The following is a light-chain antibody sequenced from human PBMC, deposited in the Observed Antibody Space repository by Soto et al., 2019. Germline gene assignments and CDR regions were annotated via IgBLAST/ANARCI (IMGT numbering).Light chain of an antibody. V-gene: IGLV2-14*01. Sequence: QSALTQPASVSGSPGQSITISCTGTSSDVGGYNYVSWYQQHPGKAPKLMIYEVRNRPSGVSNRFSGSKSGNTASLTISGLRAEDEADYYCSSYTSSSTLLFGGGTKLTVL. CDR1: SSDVGGYNY. CDR3: SSYTSSSTLL. J-gene: IGLJ2*01. CDR2: EVR.